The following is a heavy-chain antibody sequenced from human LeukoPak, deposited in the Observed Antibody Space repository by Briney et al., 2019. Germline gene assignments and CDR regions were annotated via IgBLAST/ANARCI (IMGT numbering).Heavy chain of an antibody. J-gene: IGHJ5*02. V-gene: IGHV4-34*01. CDR1: GGSLSGYY. D-gene: IGHD2-2*01. Sequence: NSSETLSLTCAVFGGSLSGYYWSWIRQPPGKGLEWIGEINHSGSTNYNPSLKSRVTISIDTSKNQFSLKLSSVTAADTAIYYCARPLHCSSTTCYDWFDPWGQGTLVTVSS. CDR3: ARPLHCSSTTCYDWFDP. CDR2: INHSGST.